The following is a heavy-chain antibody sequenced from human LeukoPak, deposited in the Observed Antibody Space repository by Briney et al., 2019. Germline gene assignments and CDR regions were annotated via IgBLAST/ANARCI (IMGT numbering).Heavy chain of an antibody. CDR3: ARDSGAAAPTFFDY. CDR2: INTDGSST. J-gene: IGHJ4*02. Sequence: GGSLRLSCAASGFTFSSYWMHWVRQAPGKGLVWVSRINTDGSSTSYADSVKGRFTVSRDNAKNTLYLQMNSLRAEDTAVYYCARDSGAAAPTFFDYWGQGTLVTVSS. V-gene: IGHV3-74*01. CDR1: GFTFSSYW. D-gene: IGHD2-2*01.